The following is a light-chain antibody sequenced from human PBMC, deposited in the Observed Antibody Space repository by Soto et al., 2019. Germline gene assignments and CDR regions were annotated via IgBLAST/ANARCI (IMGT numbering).Light chain of an antibody. CDR1: QSISSH. Sequence: EIVLTQSPATLSLSPGERATLSCRASQSISSHLAWYQQKPGQAPRLLMYDASNRATGIPARFSGSGSGTDFTLTISSLEPEDFAVYYCQQRPNWPPTFGGGTKVEIK. J-gene: IGKJ4*01. CDR2: DAS. V-gene: IGKV3-11*01. CDR3: QQRPNWPPT.